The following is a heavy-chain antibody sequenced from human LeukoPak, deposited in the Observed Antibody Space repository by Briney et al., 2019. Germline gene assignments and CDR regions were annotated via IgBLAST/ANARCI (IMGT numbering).Heavy chain of an antibody. Sequence: SETLSLTCTVSGGSISSYYWSWIRQPPGKGLEWIGYIYYSGRTNYNPSLRSRVTISVDTSKNQLSLILRSVTAADTAVYYCARDSGQYCTGGSCYVHWFDPWGQGTLVTVSS. J-gene: IGHJ5*02. CDR1: GGSISSYY. V-gene: IGHV4-59*01. CDR3: ARDSGQYCTGGSCYVHWFDP. D-gene: IGHD2-15*01. CDR2: IYYSGRT.